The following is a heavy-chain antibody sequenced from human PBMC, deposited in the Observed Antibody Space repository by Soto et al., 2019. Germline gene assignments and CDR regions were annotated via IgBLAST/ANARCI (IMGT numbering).Heavy chain of an antibody. CDR3: ARDVGKNY. J-gene: IGHJ4*02. CDR2: IHSSGNV. V-gene: IGHV4-4*07. D-gene: IGHD3-10*01. CDR1: GASVSSYY. Sequence: SETLSLTCSVSGASVSSYYWSWFRQPVGKGLEWIGRIHSSGNVNYNPSLESRVTMSLDTSKNQFSLRLSSLTAADTALYLCARDVGKNYWGQGTPVTVSS.